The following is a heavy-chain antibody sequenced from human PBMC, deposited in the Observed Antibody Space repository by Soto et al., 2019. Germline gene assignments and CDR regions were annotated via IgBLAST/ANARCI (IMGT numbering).Heavy chain of an antibody. D-gene: IGHD3-10*01. CDR2: FYYGGST. Sequence: PSETLSLTCTASHGAVISYYWSWIRQPPGEGLEWIGVFYYGGSTSYNPSLKSRVNISLDRSKKQISLNLTSVTAADTAIYYCARGDYSGSGICMDVWGQGTTVTVSS. CDR1: HGAVISYY. J-gene: IGHJ6*02. V-gene: IGHV4-59*02. CDR3: ARGDYSGSGICMDV.